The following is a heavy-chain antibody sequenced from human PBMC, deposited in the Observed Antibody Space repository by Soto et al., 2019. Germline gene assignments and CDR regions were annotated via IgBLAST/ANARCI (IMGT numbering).Heavy chain of an antibody. CDR3: AREVVGATKYNWFDP. Sequence: SETLSLTCTVSGGSISSGDYYWSWIRQPPGKGLEWIGYIYYSGSTYYNPSLKSRVTISVDTSKNQFSLKLSSVTAADTAVYYCAREVVGATKYNWFDPWGQGTLVIVSS. CDR1: GGSISSGDYY. D-gene: IGHD1-26*01. V-gene: IGHV4-30-4*01. CDR2: IYYSGST. J-gene: IGHJ5*02.